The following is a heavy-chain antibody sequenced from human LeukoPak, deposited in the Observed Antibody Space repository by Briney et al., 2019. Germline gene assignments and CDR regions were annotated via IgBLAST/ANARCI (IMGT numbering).Heavy chain of an antibody. J-gene: IGHJ4*02. CDR1: GFTFSDYW. D-gene: IGHD6-19*01. CDR2: INSDASIT. CDR3: ASPRGSGWYLFDY. Sequence: GGSLRLSCAASGFTFSDYWMHWVRHAPGKGLVWVSQINSDASITTYADSVKGRFTISRDNAKNTLYLQMNSLRAEDTAVYYCASPRGSGWYLFDYWGQGTLVTVSS. V-gene: IGHV3-74*01.